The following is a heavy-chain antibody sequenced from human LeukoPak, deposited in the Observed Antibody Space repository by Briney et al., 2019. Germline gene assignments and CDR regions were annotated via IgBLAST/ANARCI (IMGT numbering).Heavy chain of an antibody. CDR3: ARVSGYDWESFYDY. CDR2: IHSSGST. D-gene: IGHD5-12*01. CDR1: GASLSAYH. J-gene: IGHJ4*02. Sequence: SETLSLTCAIDGASLSAYHWTWIRQPAGKGLEWIGRIHSSGSTNYNPSLKSRVTMSVDTSKNQLSLKLSSVTAADTAVYYCARVSGYDWESFYDYWGQGSLVTVSS. V-gene: IGHV4-59*10.